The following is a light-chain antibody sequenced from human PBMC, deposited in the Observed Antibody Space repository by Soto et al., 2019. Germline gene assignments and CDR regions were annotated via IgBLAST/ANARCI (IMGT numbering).Light chain of an antibody. V-gene: IGKV2-28*01. Sequence: DIVMTQSPLSLPVTPGEPASISCRSSQSLLQTNGNTYLDWYLQKPGQSPQLLISLATNRASGVPDRFSGSGSGTDFTLTISRVEAEDVGVYYCMQALQNPLTFGGGTKVEIK. CDR1: QSLLQTNGNTY. CDR3: MQALQNPLT. J-gene: IGKJ4*01. CDR2: LAT.